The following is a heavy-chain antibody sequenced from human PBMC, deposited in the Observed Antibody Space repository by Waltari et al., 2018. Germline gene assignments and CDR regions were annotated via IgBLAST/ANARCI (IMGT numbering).Heavy chain of an antibody. V-gene: IGHV3-30*18. CDR1: GLTFGSSG. J-gene: IGHJ4*02. CDR2: RFECRSNN. D-gene: IGHD3-10*02. CDR3: AKDFMCWELVANYTDY. Sequence: QVQLVESGGGVVKLRRCLRVTRAASGLTFGSSGAPGVGQARGKGLEWVAVRFECRSNNNYADAVKSRFTMSRDNSKNTLYLQMNSLRAEDTSMYYCAKDFMCWELVANYTDYWGQGTLVTVSS.